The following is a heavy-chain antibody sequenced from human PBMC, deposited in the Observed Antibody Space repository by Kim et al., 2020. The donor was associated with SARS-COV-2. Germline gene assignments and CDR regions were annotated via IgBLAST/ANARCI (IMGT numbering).Heavy chain of an antibody. J-gene: IGHJ4*02. D-gene: IGHD6-13*01. CDR3: ARDSEGIAAAGPLDY. Sequence: GGSLRLSCAASGFTFSSYTMNWVRQAPGKGLEWVSSISSSSSYIYYADSVKGRFTIPRDNAKNSLYLQMNSLRAEDTAVYYCARDSEGIAAAGPLDYWGQGTLVTVSS. CDR1: GFTFSSYT. CDR2: ISSSSSYI. V-gene: IGHV3-21*01.